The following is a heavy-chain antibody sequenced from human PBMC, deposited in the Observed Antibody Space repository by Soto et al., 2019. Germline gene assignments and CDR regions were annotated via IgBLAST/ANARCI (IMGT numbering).Heavy chain of an antibody. J-gene: IGHJ6*02. CDR2: INHSGST. CDR1: GGSFSGYY. D-gene: IGHD5-12*01. V-gene: IGHV4-34*01. Sequence: SETLSLTCAVYGGSFSGYYWSWIRQPPGKGLEWIGEINHSGSTNYNPSLKSRVTISVDTSKNQFSLKLSSVTAADTAVYYCARGPGYSGYDWAQGYYGMDVWGQGTTVT. CDR3: ARGPGYSGYDWAQGYYGMDV.